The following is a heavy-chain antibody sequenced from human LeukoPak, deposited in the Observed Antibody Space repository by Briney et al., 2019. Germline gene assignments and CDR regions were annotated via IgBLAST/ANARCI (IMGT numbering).Heavy chain of an antibody. CDR1: GFTFSSYA. CDR2: ISGSGGST. V-gene: IGHV3-23*01. Sequence: GGSLRLSCAASGFTFSSYAMSWVRQAPGKGLEWVSAISGSGGSTYYADSVKGRFTISRDNSKNTLYLQMNSLRAEDTAVYYCARGRGYSGYDESYNLRYWGQGTLVTVSS. D-gene: IGHD5-12*01. CDR3: ARGRGYSGYDESYNLRY. J-gene: IGHJ4*02.